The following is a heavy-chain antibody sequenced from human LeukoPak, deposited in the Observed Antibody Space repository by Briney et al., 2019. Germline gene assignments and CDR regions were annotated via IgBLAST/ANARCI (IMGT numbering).Heavy chain of an antibody. J-gene: IGHJ4*02. Sequence: SETLSLTCTVSGGSISSSSYYWGWIRQPPGKGLEWIGSIYYSGSTNYNPSLKSRVTISVDTSKNQFSLKLSSVTAADTAVYYCARSEGNRMDEFDYWGQGTLVTVSS. CDR1: GGSISSSSYY. D-gene: IGHD1-14*01. V-gene: IGHV4-39*07. CDR2: IYYSGST. CDR3: ARSEGNRMDEFDY.